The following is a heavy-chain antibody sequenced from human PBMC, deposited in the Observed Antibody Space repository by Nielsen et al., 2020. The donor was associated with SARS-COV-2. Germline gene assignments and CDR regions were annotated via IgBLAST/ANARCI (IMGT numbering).Heavy chain of an antibody. J-gene: IGHJ4*02. CDR3: GRIDMATISVDY. CDR1: GDFISSSTYY. Sequence: GSLRLSCSVSGDFISSSTYYWGWIRQPPGKELEWIGTVSYSGNTFYNPALNSRVTISLDTSKKQFSLNLISVTAADTAVYYCGRIDMATISVDYWGRGTLVTVSS. V-gene: IGHV4-39*07. D-gene: IGHD5-24*01. CDR2: VSYSGNT.